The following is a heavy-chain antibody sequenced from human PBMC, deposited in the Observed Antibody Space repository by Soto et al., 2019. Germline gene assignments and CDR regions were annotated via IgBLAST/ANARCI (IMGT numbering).Heavy chain of an antibody. Sequence: PSDTLSLTCTVSGGSISSGGYYWSWIRQHPGKGLEWIGYIYYIGSTYYNPSLKSRVTISADTSKNQLSLKLSSVTAADTAVYYCARGRAGFVWSSRSDNWFAPWGQGTLVTVSS. CDR1: GGSISSGGYY. D-gene: IGHD3-3*01. CDR3: ARGRAGFVWSSRSDNWFAP. CDR2: IYYIGST. J-gene: IGHJ5*02. V-gene: IGHV4-31*03.